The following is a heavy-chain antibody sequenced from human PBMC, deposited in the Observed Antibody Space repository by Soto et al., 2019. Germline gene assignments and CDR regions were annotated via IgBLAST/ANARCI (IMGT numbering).Heavy chain of an antibody. V-gene: IGHV4-59*08. CDR2: IYYSGST. CDR3: ARRYGSSFDY. Sequence: QVQLQESGPGLVKPSETLSLACTVSGGSISSWYWSWIRQPPGKGLEWIGYIYYSGSTNYNPSLNSRVTIYVDTSKNQFSLKLSSVTAADTAVYYCARRYGSSFDYWGQGTLVTVSS. J-gene: IGHJ4*02. D-gene: IGHD5-12*01. CDR1: GGSISSWY.